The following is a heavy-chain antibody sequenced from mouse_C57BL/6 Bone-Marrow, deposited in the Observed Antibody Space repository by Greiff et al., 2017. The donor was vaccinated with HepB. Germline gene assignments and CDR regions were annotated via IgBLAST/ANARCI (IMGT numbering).Heavy chain of an antibody. D-gene: IGHD4-1*01. CDR3: ARDNWDWYFDV. CDR1: GFTFSDFY. V-gene: IGHV7-1*01. J-gene: IGHJ1*03. Sequence: EVMLVESGGGLVQSGRSLRLSCATSGFTFSDFYMEWVRQAPGKGLEWIAASRNKANDYTTEYSASVKGRFIVSRDTSQSILYLQMNALRAEDTAIYYCARDNWDWYFDVWGTGTTVTVSS. CDR2: SRNKANDYTT.